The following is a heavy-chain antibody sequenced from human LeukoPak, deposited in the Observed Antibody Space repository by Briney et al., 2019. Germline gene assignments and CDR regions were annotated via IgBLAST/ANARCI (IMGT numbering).Heavy chain of an antibody. CDR1: GFTFSSYG. CDR3: ARGGSGWYY. J-gene: IGHJ4*02. Sequence: GGSLRLSCAASGFTFSSYGMHGVRQAPGKGLEWVAIISYDGNKKYYADSVKGRFTISRDNSKNTLYLQISSLRAEDTAVYYCARGGSGWYYWGQGTLVTVSS. D-gene: IGHD6-19*01. CDR2: ISYDGNKK. V-gene: IGHV3-30*19.